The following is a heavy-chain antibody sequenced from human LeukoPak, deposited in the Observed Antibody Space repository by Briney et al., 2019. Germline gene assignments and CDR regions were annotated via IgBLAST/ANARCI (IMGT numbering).Heavy chain of an antibody. CDR2: INHSGST. Sequence: PSETLSLTCAVYGGSFSGYYWSWIRQPPGKGLEWIGEINHSGSTNYNPSLKSRVTISVDTSKNQFSLKLSSVTAADTAVYYCARGLTQTYYYGMDVWGQGTTVTVSS. CDR1: GGSFSGYY. J-gene: IGHJ6*02. V-gene: IGHV4-34*01. CDR3: ARGLTQTYYYGMDV.